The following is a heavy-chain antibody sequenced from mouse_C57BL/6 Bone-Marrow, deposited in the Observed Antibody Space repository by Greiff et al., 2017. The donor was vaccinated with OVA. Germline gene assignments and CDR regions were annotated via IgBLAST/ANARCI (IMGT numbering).Heavy chain of an antibody. V-gene: IGHV1-19*01. CDR2: INPYNGGT. J-gene: IGHJ2*01. Sequence: VQLQQSGPVLVKPGASVKMSCKASGYTFTDYYMNWVKQSHGKSLEWIGVINPYNGGTSYNQKFKGKATLTVDKSSSTAYMELNSLTSEDSAVYYCAIANCYYFDYWGQGTTLTVSS. CDR1: GYTFTDYY. D-gene: IGHD4-1*01. CDR3: AIANCYYFDY.